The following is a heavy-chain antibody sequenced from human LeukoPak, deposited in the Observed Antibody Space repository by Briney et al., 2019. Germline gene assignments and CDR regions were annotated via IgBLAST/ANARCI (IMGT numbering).Heavy chain of an antibody. Sequence: GGSLRLSCAASGLTFSSYAMDWVRQAPGKGLEWVSHISGSGGSTYYADSVKGRFTISRDNSKNTLYLQMNSLRAEDTAIYYCAKVDYGDYGAYFDYWGQGTLVTVSS. CDR1: GLTFSSYA. CDR3: AKVDYGDYGAYFDY. CDR2: ISGSGGST. J-gene: IGHJ4*02. D-gene: IGHD4-17*01. V-gene: IGHV3-23*01.